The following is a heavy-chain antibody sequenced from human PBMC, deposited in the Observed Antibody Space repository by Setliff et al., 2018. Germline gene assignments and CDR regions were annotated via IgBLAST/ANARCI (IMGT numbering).Heavy chain of an antibody. J-gene: IGHJ3*02. V-gene: IGHV1-8*01. CDR3: ARPYDSSGYYSAPGSIAHDAFDI. D-gene: IGHD3-22*01. CDR2: ISVYNGKT. Sequence: ASVKVSCKASGGTFSSYAISWVRQAPGQGLEWMGWISVYNGKTKYAQKFQGRVTMTRNTSISTAYMELSSLRSEDTAVYYCARPYDSSGYYSAPGSIAHDAFDIWGQGTMVTVSS. CDR1: GGTFSSYA.